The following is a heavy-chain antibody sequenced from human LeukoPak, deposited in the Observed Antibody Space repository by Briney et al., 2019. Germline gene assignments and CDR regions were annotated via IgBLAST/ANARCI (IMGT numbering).Heavy chain of an antibody. CDR1: GGSTSSGGYS. J-gene: IGHJ4*02. V-gene: IGHV4-30-2*01. CDR2: IYHSGST. D-gene: IGHD3-22*01. Sequence: SQTLSLTCAVSGGSTSSGGYSWSWIRQPPGKGLEWIGYIYHSGSTYYNPSLKSRVTISVDRSKNQFSLKLSSVTAADTAVYYCASRGGYYDSSGDPFDSWGQGTLVTVSS. CDR3: ASRGGYYDSSGDPFDS.